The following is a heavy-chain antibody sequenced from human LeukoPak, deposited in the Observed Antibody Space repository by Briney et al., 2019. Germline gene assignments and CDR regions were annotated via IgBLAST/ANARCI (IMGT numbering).Heavy chain of an antibody. D-gene: IGHD6-13*01. J-gene: IGHJ4*02. CDR2: FDPEDGET. Sequence: ASVKVSCKVSGYTLTELSMHWVRQAPGKGLEWMGGFDPEDGETIYAQKFQGRVTMTEDTSTDTAYMGLSSLRSEDTAVYYCAADPIAAAVWRQWGQGTLVTVSS. CDR3: AADPIAAAVWRQ. V-gene: IGHV1-24*01. CDR1: GYTLTELS.